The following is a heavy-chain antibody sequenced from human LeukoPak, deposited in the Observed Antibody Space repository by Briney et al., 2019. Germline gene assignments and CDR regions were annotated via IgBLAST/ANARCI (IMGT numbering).Heavy chain of an antibody. J-gene: IGHJ4*02. V-gene: IGHV4-59*01. CDR1: GGSISSYY. D-gene: IGHD2-2*01. Sequence: ETLSLTCTVSGGSISSYYWSWIRQPPGKGLEWIGYIYYNGNTNYNPSLKSRVTLSVDTSKNQFSLKVTYVTAADTAVYYCASSPGVPAARYFDYWGQGTLVTVSS. CDR3: ASSPGVPAARYFDY. CDR2: IYYNGNT.